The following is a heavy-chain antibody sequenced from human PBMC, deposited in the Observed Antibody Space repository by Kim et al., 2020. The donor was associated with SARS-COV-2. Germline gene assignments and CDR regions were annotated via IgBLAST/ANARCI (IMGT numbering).Heavy chain of an antibody. D-gene: IGHD6-19*01. CDR2: IRSKANSYAT. J-gene: IGHJ3*02. CDR3: TRVNPIAGGWYDAFD. Sequence: GGSLKLSCAASGFTLSGSTVHWVRQTSGKGLEWVGRIRSKANSYATAYAASVKNRFTISRDDSKNTAYLQMNSLKTEDTAVYYCTRVNPIAGGWYDAFD. V-gene: IGHV3-73*01. CDR1: GFTLSGST.